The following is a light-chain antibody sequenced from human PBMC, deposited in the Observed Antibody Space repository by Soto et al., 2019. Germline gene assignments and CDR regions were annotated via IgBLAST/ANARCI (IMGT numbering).Light chain of an antibody. Sequence: EIVLTQSPGTLSLSPGERATLSCRASQSVSNNYLASYQQTPGQAPRLLIYGASSRATDVPDKISGSGSGTDITLTITRLEPEDLAVYYCHQYSGSPNTFGQGTKLEIK. CDR2: GAS. J-gene: IGKJ2*01. CDR1: QSVSNNY. V-gene: IGKV3-20*01. CDR3: HQYSGSPNT.